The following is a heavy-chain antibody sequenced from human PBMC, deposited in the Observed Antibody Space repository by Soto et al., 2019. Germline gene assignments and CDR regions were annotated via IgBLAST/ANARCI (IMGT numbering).Heavy chain of an antibody. CDR3: ARPVTSPDHLDI. CDR2: ISAYNGNT. Sequence: QVQLVQSGAEVKKPGASVKVSCKSSGYIFSDYGITWVRQAPGQGLEWMGWISAYNGNTDYAQKFQDGLTLATDTSTSTAYMELRSLRSDDTALYYCARPVTSPDHLDIWGQGTMVTVSS. CDR1: GYIFSDYG. J-gene: IGHJ3*02. D-gene: IGHD4-4*01. V-gene: IGHV1-18*01.